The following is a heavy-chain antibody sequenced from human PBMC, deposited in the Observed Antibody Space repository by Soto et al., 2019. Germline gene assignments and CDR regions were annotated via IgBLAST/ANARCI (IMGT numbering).Heavy chain of an antibody. CDR1: GFTFGRHG. J-gene: IGHJ4*02. Sequence: QVQLVESGGGVVQPGGSLRLSCAASGFTFGRHGMHWVRQAPGKGLEWVAVIGSDGRRASYADSVKGRFTISRDKGQNTLYLQMNSLRAEETAGYYCARDDDYGDNGLDYWGQGTLVTVSS. V-gene: IGHV3-33*01. D-gene: IGHD4-17*01. CDR2: IGSDGRRA. CDR3: ARDDDYGDNGLDY.